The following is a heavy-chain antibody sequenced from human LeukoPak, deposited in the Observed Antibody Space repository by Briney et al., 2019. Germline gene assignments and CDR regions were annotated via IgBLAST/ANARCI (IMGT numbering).Heavy chain of an antibody. D-gene: IGHD4-23*01. J-gene: IGHJ6*04. V-gene: IGHV1-69*04. CDR1: GGTFSSYA. CDR3: ASRAYGGVRGNSTYYYGMDV. Sequence: GASVKVSCKASGGTFSSYAISWVRQAPGQGLEWMGRIIPIFGIANYAQKFQGRVTITADKSTSTAYMELSSLRSEDTAVYYCASRAYGGVRGNSTYYYGMDVWAKGPRSPSPQ. CDR2: IIPIFGIA.